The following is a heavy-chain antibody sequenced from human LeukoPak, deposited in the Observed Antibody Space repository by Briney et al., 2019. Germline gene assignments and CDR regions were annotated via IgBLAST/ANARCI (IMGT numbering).Heavy chain of an antibody. V-gene: IGHV3-43*01. Sequence: PGGSLRLSCAASGFTFEDHTMHWVRQAPGKGLEWVSLINWDGGSTYYADSVKGRFTISRDNSKNTLYLQMNSLRAEDTAVYYCAKDEAEYVTHNWFDPWGQGTLVTVSS. J-gene: IGHJ5*02. CDR1: GFTFEDHT. CDR2: INWDGGST. CDR3: AKDEAEYVTHNWFDP. D-gene: IGHD4-23*01.